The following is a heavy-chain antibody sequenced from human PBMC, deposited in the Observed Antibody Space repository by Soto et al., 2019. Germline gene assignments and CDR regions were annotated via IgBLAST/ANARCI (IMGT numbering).Heavy chain of an antibody. CDR3: ARGDRGGSGSPASYYYSGLDV. Sequence: DVQLFESGGHLVQPGGSLRLSCAASGFTFSSYAMSWVRQAPGKGLEWVSSVSAGGDMTYYSDSVKGRFTISRDNSNNALFLQMNSLRIDDTAIYYCARGDRGGSGSPASYYYSGLDVWGQGTKVTVS. CDR1: GFTFSSYA. D-gene: IGHD3-10*01. V-gene: IGHV3-23*01. J-gene: IGHJ6*02. CDR2: VSAGGDMT.